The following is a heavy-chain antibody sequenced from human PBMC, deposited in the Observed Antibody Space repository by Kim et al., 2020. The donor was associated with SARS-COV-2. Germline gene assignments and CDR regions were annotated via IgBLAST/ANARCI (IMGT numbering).Heavy chain of an antibody. J-gene: IGHJ4*02. D-gene: IGHD2-8*01. CDR3: TKGNH. Sequence: SSSSSYTNYADSVKGRFTISRDNAKNSLYLQMNSLRAEDTAVYYCTKGNHWGQGTLVTVSS. V-gene: IGHV3-11*03. CDR2: SSSSSYT.